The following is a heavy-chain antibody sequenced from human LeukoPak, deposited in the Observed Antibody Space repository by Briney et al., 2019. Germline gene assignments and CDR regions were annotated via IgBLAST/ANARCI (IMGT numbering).Heavy chain of an antibody. CDR2: IYYSGST. D-gene: IGHD1-14*01. J-gene: IGHJ3*02. CDR1: GGSISSGGHY. Sequence: SETLSLTCTVSGGSISSGGHYWSWIRQHPGKGLEWIGYIYYSGSTYYNPSLKSRIIISLDTSKNQFSLKLSSVTAADTAIYYCAAKYPENDAFDMWGQGTMVTVSS. V-gene: IGHV4-31*03. CDR3: AAKYPENDAFDM.